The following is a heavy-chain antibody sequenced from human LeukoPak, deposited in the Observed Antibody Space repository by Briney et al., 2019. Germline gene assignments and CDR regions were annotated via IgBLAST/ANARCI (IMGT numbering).Heavy chain of an antibody. V-gene: IGHV3-30*04. J-gene: IGHJ5*02. CDR3: ARDNSVRDEAWWFNP. CDR1: GFTFSSYA. CDR2: ISYDGSNK. Sequence: QTGGSLRLSCAASGFTFSSYAMHWVRQAPGKGLEWVAVISYDGSNKYYADSVKGRFTISRDNSKNTLYLQMNSLRAEDTAVYYCARDNSVRDEAWWFNPWGQGTLVTVSS. D-gene: IGHD5-24*01.